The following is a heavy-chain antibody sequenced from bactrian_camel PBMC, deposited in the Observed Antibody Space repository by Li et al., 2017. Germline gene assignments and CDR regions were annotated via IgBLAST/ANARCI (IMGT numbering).Heavy chain of an antibody. CDR2: ISAGIT. CDR1: PDVYAFNA. V-gene: IGHV3S53*01. CDR3: AARGPYCYTKLSVRDFTY. D-gene: IGHD2*01. J-gene: IGHJ6*01. Sequence: HVQLVESGGGSVQTGGSLRLSCRAPPDVYAFNALAWFRQAPGKERERVATISAGITTYADSVKGRFTISRDNAKNTLYLQMNSLKPEDTAVYYCAARGPYCYTKLSVRDFTYWGQGTQVTVS.